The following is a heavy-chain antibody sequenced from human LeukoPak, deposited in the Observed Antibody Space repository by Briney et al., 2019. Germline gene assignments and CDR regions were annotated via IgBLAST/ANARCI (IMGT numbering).Heavy chain of an antibody. CDR2: ISAYNGNT. Sequence: ASVKVSCNASGYTFTSYGISWVRQAPGQGLEWMGWISAYNGNTNYAQKLQGRVTMTTDTSTSTAYMELRSLRSDDTAVYYCARDQGFMITFGGALFDYWGQGTLVTVSS. D-gene: IGHD3-16*01. V-gene: IGHV1-18*01. J-gene: IGHJ4*02. CDR1: GYTFTSYG. CDR3: ARDQGFMITFGGALFDY.